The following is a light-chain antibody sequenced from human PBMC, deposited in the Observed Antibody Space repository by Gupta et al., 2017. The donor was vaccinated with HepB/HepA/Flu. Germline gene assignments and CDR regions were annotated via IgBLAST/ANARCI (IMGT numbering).Light chain of an antibody. CDR3: QQYHSYPFT. Sequence: DIQMTQSPSSLSASVGDRVTITCRASQGIGNYLAWFQQKPGAAPKSLIYAASSLQSGVPSKFSGSVSATDFTLTISNLQPEDFATYYCQQYHSYPFTFGQGTRLEIK. CDR2: AAS. J-gene: IGKJ5*01. V-gene: IGKV1-16*02. CDR1: QGIGNY.